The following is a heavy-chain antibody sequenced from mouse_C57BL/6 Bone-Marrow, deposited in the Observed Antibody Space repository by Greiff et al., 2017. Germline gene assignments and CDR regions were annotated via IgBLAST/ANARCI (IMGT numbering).Heavy chain of an antibody. J-gene: IGHJ3*01. CDR3: ARRWLRWMWAY. CDR2: IRPNSGST. Sequence: VQLQQPGPELVKPGASVKLSCKASGYTFTIYWMHWVQQRPGQGLELIGMIRPNSGSTNYNEKFKSKATLTVDKTSITAYLQPSSLTSEDSVVYYGARRWLRWMWAYWGQESLVTVSA. D-gene: IGHD2-2*01. V-gene: IGHV1-64*01. CDR1: GYTFTIYW.